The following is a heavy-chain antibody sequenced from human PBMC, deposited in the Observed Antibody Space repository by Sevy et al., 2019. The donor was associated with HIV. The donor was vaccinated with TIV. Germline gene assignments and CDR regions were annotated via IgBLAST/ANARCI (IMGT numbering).Heavy chain of an antibody. Sequence: GGSLRLSCAASGFTFSSYAMSWVRQAPGKGLEWVSAISGSGGSTYYADSVKGRFTISRDNSKKTLYLQMNSLRAEDTALYYCAKVMSAAGYYFDYWGQGTLVTVSS. D-gene: IGHD6-13*01. CDR3: AKVMSAAGYYFDY. CDR1: GFTFSSYA. V-gene: IGHV3-23*01. J-gene: IGHJ4*02. CDR2: ISGSGGST.